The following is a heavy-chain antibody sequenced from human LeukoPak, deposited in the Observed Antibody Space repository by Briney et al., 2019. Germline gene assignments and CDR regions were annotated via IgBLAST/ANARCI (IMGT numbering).Heavy chain of an antibody. V-gene: IGHV1-2*02. Sequence: GASVKVSCKASGYTFTGYYMHWVRQAPGQGLEWMGWINPNSGVTNYAQKFQGRVTMTRDTSISTAYMELSRLRSDDTAVYYCARSYGSGSYYPNVWGQGTTVTVSS. CDR1: GYTFTGYY. CDR3: ARSYGSGSYYPNV. D-gene: IGHD3-10*01. J-gene: IGHJ6*02. CDR2: INPNSGVT.